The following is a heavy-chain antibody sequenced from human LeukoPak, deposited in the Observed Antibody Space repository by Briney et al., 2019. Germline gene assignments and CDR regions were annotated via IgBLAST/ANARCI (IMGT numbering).Heavy chain of an antibody. CDR1: GGFISSYY. Sequence: SETLSLTCTASGGFISSYYWSWIRQPPGKGLEWIAYIYYSGSTNYNPSLKSRVTISVDTSKNQFSLKLSSVTAADAAVYYCARHSGLRSPLGVWGKGTTVTVSS. CDR2: IYYSGST. CDR3: ARHSGLRSPLGV. V-gene: IGHV4-59*08. D-gene: IGHD3-3*01. J-gene: IGHJ6*04.